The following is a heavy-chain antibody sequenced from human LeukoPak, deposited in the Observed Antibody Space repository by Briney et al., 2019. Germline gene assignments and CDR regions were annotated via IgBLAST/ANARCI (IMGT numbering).Heavy chain of an antibody. J-gene: IGHJ4*02. CDR3: ARGRGGQYCGGDCSYFDY. V-gene: IGHV4-34*01. Sequence: SETLSLTCAVYGGSFSGYYWSWIRQPPGKGLEWIGVINHSGSTNYNPSLKSRVTISVDTSKNQFSLKLSSVTAADTAVYYCARGRGGQYCGGDCSYFDYWGQGTLVTVSS. CDR2: INHSGST. CDR1: GGSFSGYY. D-gene: IGHD2-21*02.